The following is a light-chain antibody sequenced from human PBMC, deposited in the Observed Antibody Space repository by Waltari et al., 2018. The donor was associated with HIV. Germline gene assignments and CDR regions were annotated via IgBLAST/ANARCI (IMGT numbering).Light chain of an antibody. CDR3: ATWDDSLNAWV. CDR1: SSTHGGNT. Sequence: SVLHQSPSASRTPGQRVTISCSGSSSTHGGNTVPWSQQFPGTAPKLLIYSYGQRPSGVPERFSGSKSATSASLAISGLRSEDEADYYCATWDDSLNAWVFGGGTKLTVL. V-gene: IGLV1-44*01. J-gene: IGLJ3*02. CDR2: SYG.